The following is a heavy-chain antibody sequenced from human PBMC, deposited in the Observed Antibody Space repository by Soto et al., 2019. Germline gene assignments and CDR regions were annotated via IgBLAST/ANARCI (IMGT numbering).Heavy chain of an antibody. CDR1: GGSISSGGYY. V-gene: IGHV4-31*03. D-gene: IGHD3-3*01. J-gene: IGHJ6*02. CDR2: IYYSGST. CDR3: ARGEESDFWSGYPAYYYGMDV. Sequence: QVQLQESGPGLVKPSQTLSLTCTVSGGSISSGGYYWRWIRQHPGKGLELIGYIYYSGSTYYNPSLKSRVTISVDTSKNQFSLKLSSVTAADTAVYYCARGEESDFWSGYPAYYYGMDVWGQGTTVTVSS.